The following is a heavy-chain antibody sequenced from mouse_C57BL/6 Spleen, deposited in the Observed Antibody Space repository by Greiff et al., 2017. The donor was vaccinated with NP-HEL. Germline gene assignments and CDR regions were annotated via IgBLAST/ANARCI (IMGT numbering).Heavy chain of an antibody. J-gene: IGHJ4*01. CDR2: IRNKANGYTT. Sequence: EVQGVESGGGLVQPGASLRLSCAASGFTFTDYYMSWVRQPPGKAPEWLALIRNKANGYTTEYPASVKGRFTISRDNSQNILYLQRNTLRAEDSATYYCVKAGNPWAKDYWGQGTSGTVSS. CDR3: VKAGNPWAKDY. CDR1: GFTFTDYY. V-gene: IGHV7-4*01.